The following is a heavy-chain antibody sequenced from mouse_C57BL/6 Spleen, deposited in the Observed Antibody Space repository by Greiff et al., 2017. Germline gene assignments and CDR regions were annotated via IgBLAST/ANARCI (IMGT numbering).Heavy chain of an antibody. V-gene: IGHV1-80*01. Sequence: VMLVESGAELVKPGASVKISCKASGYAFSSYWMNWVKQRPGKGLEWIGQIYPGDGDTNYNGKFKGKATLTADKSSSTAYMQLSSLTSEDSAVYFCARSDGNYVAWFAYWGQGTLVTVSA. CDR3: ARSDGNYVAWFAY. CDR2: IYPGDGDT. D-gene: IGHD2-1*01. J-gene: IGHJ3*01. CDR1: GYAFSSYW.